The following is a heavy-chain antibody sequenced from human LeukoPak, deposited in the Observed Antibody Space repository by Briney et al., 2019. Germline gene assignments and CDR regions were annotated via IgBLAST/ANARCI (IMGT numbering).Heavy chain of an antibody. D-gene: IGHD5-24*01. CDR2: IKQDGSEK. CDR1: GFTFRSYW. CDR3: ASAYAGYMWGPLDY. J-gene: IGHJ4*02. Sequence: GGSLRLSCAASGFTFRSYWMTWVRQVPGKGLEWVANIKQDGSEKYYVDSVKGRFTISRDNAKNSLYLQMNSLRAEDTAVYYCASAYAGYMWGPLDYWGPGTLVAVSS. V-gene: IGHV3-7*01.